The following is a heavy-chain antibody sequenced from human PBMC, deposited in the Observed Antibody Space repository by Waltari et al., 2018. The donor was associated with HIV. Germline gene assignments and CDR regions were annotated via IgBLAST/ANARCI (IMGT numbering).Heavy chain of an antibody. J-gene: IGHJ2*01. V-gene: IGHV3-23*01. CDR2: IRASGGRA. D-gene: IGHD1-26*01. CDR3: AVGGPSGTYPYLYFDV. Sequence: EVQLLESGGGLVQPGGSLLLSCASSRFTFTSFAMIWVRKAPGKGLEWVSDIRASGGRAYYEDSVKGRFTISRDNSKDTLYLQMNSLRAEDTDVYHCAVGGPSGTYPYLYFDVWGRGTLVTVSS. CDR1: RFTFTSFA.